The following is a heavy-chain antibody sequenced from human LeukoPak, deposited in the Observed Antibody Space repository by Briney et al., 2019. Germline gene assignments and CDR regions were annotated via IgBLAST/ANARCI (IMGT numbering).Heavy chain of an antibody. CDR3: ARGRFLEWLDRYYYMDV. CDR2: IYYSGST. D-gene: IGHD3-3*01. CDR1: GGSISSYY. J-gene: IGHJ6*03. Sequence: SETLSLTCTVSGGSISSYYWSWIRQPPGKGLEWIGYIYYSGSTNYNPSLKSRVTISVDTSKNQFSLKLSSVTAADTAVYYCARGRFLEWLDRYYYMDVWGKGTTVTVSS. V-gene: IGHV4-59*08.